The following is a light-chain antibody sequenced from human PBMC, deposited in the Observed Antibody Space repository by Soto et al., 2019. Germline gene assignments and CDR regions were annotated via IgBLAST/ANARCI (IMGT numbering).Light chain of an antibody. Sequence: QSALTQPPSASGSPGQSVTISCTGSSRDVGSYLYVSWYQQHPGKAPKLIIYEVNKRPSGVPDRFSGSKSGNTASLTVSGLQAEDEADYYCSSYAGFDTGVFGTGIKVTVL. J-gene: IGLJ1*01. V-gene: IGLV2-8*01. CDR1: SRDVGSYLY. CDR3: SSYAGFDTGV. CDR2: EVN.